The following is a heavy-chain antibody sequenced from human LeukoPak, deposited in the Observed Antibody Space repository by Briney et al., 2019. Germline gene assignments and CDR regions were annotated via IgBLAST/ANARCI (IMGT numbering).Heavy chain of an antibody. CDR3: ARDSGVDGYNAHYYYYGMDV. D-gene: IGHD5-24*01. CDR1: GGTFSSYA. J-gene: IGHJ6*02. Sequence: SVKVSCKASGGTFSSYAISWVRQAPGQGLEWMGGIIPIFGTANYAQKFQGRVTITADEYTSTAYMELSSLRSEDTAVYYCARDSGVDGYNAHYYYYGMDVWGQGTTVTVSS. CDR2: IIPIFGTA. V-gene: IGHV1-69*13.